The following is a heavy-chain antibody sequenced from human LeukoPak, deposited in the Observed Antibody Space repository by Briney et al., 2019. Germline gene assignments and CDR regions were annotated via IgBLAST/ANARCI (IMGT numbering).Heavy chain of an antibody. J-gene: IGHJ6*02. V-gene: IGHV1-2*02. Sequence: ASVKVSCKASGYTFTGYYMHWVRQAPGRGLEWMGWINPNSGGTNYAQKFQGRVTMTRDTSISTAYMELSRLRSDDTAVYYCARERLNSSGWTYYYYGMDVWGQGTTVTVSS. D-gene: IGHD6-19*01. CDR1: GYTFTGYY. CDR2: INPNSGGT. CDR3: ARERLNSSGWTYYYYGMDV.